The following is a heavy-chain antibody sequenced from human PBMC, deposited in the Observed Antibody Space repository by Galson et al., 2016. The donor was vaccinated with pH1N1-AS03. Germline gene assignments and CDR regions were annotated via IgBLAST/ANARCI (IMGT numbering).Heavy chain of an antibody. Sequence: SLRLSCAASGVTFSYHWMHWVRQAPGKGLVWVSGINSDGSGTMYADSVKGRFTISRDNAKNTLYLQMNSLRAEDTAIYYCSRDPRTAFDIWGQGTTVTVSS. CDR1: GVTFSYHW. CDR2: INSDGSGT. V-gene: IGHV3-74*03. J-gene: IGHJ3*02. CDR3: SRDPRTAFDI.